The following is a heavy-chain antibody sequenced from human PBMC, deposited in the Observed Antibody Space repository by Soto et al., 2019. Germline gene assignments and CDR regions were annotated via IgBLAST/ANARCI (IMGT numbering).Heavy chain of an antibody. CDR3: ARAMVVGATGAFDI. D-gene: IGHD2-15*01. J-gene: IGHJ3*02. Sequence: QVQLVQSGAEVKKPGSSVKVSCQAAGGTFNTYSINWVRQAPGQGLEWMGRIIPIVSIAKYAQKFQGRVAITADKSTSTAYMMEVNNLRPEDTAMYYCARAMVVGATGAFDIWGQGTMVTVSS. V-gene: IGHV1-69*02. CDR1: GGTFNTYS. CDR2: IIPIVSIA.